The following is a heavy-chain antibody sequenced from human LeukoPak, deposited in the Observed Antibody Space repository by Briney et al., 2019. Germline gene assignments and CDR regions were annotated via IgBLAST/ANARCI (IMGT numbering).Heavy chain of an antibody. J-gene: IGHJ5*02. V-gene: IGHV1-18*01. CDR2: INAYNGNT. CDR1: GYTFTSYG. D-gene: IGHD4-17*01. CDR3: ARDGITDRPTVTTRKYNWFDP. Sequence: ASVKVSCKASGYTFTSYGISWVRQAPGQGLEWMGWINAYNGNTNYAQKLQGRVTMTTDTSTSTAYMELRSLRSDDTAVYYCARDGITDRPTVTTRKYNWFDPWGQGTLVTVSS.